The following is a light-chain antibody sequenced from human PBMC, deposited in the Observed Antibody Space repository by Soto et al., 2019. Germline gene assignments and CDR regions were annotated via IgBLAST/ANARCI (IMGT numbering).Light chain of an antibody. V-gene: IGKV3-15*01. CDR2: GAS. Sequence: EIVMTQSPATLSVSPGERATLSCRASQSVRTNLAWYQHKPGQSPRLLIYGASNRATGVPARFSGSGSGTDFTLTISSLQSEDFALYYCHQYNYWPRSFGQGTKVDIK. CDR1: QSVRTN. CDR3: HQYNYWPRS. J-gene: IGKJ1*01.